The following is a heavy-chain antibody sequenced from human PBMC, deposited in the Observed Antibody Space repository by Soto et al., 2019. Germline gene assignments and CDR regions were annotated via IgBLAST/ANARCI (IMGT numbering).Heavy chain of an antibody. J-gene: IGHJ4*02. CDR1: GFTFSTYG. CDR3: AKGFSYSVIDY. Sequence: QVQLVESGGGVVQPGRSLRLSCAASGFTFSTYGMHWVRQAPGKGLEWVAVISYDGSNKYYADSVKGRFTISRDNSKNTLYLQMSSLRAEDTAVYHCAKGFSYSVIDYWGQGTLVTVSS. V-gene: IGHV3-30*18. D-gene: IGHD5-18*01. CDR2: ISYDGSNK.